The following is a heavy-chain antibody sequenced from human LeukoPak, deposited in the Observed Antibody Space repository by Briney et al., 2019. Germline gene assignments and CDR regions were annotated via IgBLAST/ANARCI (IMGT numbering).Heavy chain of an antibody. Sequence: GGSLRLSCAASGFTFSRYGMDWGRQAPGKGLEWGAAISNGGKKKNQADSVKGRFTISRDKSKNTLYLQMNSLGADDTAGYFCAKCGRAAADRNFDLWGRGTLVTVSS. D-gene: IGHD6-13*01. CDR2: ISNGGKKK. J-gene: IGHJ2*01. V-gene: IGHV3-30*18. CDR3: AKCGRAAADRNFDL. CDR1: GFTFSRYG.